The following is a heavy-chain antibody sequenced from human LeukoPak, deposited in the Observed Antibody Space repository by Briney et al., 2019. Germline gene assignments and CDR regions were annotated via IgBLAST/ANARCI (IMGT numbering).Heavy chain of an antibody. CDR3: AKDVRRVHFDY. V-gene: IGHV3-23*01. J-gene: IGHJ4*02. Sequence: GRSLKPSCAASGFTFSSYAMSWVRQAPGKGLEWVSVISGSGGSKYYADSVKGRFTISRDNSKNTLYLQINSLRAEDTAIYYCAKDVRRVHFDYWGGGTLVTVSS. D-gene: IGHD1-14*01. CDR1: GFTFSSYA. CDR2: ISGSGGSK.